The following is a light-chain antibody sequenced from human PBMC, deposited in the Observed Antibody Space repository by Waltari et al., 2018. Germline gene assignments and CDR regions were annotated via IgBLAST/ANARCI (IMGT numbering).Light chain of an antibody. CDR2: RNN. Sequence: QSVLTQPPSAPGTPGKTVTISCAGSSPHIGSTYVFWDQQLPGTAPKLLIYRNNQRHSGVPDRFSGSKSGTSASLAISGLRSEDEADYYCAAWDDSLSGWVFGGGTKLTVL. CDR3: AAWDDSLSGWV. CDR1: SPHIGSTY. V-gene: IGLV1-47*01. J-gene: IGLJ3*02.